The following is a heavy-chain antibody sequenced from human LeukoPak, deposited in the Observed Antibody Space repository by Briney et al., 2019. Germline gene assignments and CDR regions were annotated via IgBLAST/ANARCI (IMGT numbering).Heavy chain of an antibody. CDR1: GYTFTSYY. V-gene: IGHV1-46*01. CDR2: INPSGGST. J-gene: IGHJ4*02. Sequence: ASVKVSCKASGYTFTSYYMHWVRQAPGQGLEWMGVINPSGGSTSYAQKFQGRVTMTSDTSTSTVYLELSSLRFEDTAVYYCVRVYNSGWPLDYWGQGTLVTVSS. CDR3: VRVYNSGWPLDY. D-gene: IGHD6-19*01.